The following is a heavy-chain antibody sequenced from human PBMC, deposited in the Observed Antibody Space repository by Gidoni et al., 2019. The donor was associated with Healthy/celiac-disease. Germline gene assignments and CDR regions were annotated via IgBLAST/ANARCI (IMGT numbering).Heavy chain of an antibody. CDR3: ARHYYDIVTGYYNFDY. V-gene: IGHV5-51*01. CDR1: GYSFTSYW. J-gene: IGHJ4*02. D-gene: IGHD3-9*01. Sequence: EVHLVQSGAEVKKPGESLNISCRGSGYSFTSYWIGWVRQMPGKGLERMGVSYPGNSDTRYSPSFQGQVTISADKSISTAYLQWSSLKASDTAMYYCARHYYDIVTGYYNFDYWGQGTLVTVSS. CDR2: SYPGNSDT.